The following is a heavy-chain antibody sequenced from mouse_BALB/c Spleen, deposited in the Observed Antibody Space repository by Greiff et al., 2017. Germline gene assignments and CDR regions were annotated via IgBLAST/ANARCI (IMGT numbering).Heavy chain of an antibody. CDR3: ARGYYGNYYAMDY. V-gene: IGHV7-3*02. D-gene: IGHD2-1*01. Sequence: EVQLVESGGGLVQPGGSLRLSCATSGFTFTDYYMSWVRQPPGKALEWLGFIRNKANGYTTEYSASVKGRFTISRDNSQSILYLQMNTLRAEDSATYYCARGYYGNYYAMDYWGQGTSVTVSS. CDR2: IRNKANGYTT. J-gene: IGHJ4*01. CDR1: GFTFTDYY.